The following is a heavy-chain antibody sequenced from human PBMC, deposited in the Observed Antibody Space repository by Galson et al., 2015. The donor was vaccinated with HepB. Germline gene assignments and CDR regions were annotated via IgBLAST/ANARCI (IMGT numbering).Heavy chain of an antibody. D-gene: IGHD6-19*01. Sequence: SLRLSCAASGFTFSSYAMSWVRQAPGKGLEWVSAISGSGGSTYYADSVKGRFTISRDNSKNTLYLQMNSLRAEDTAVYYCAKGDFICVGSGCYYFDYWGQGTLVTVSS. CDR1: GFTFSSYA. V-gene: IGHV3-23*01. CDR3: AKGDFICVGSGCYYFDY. J-gene: IGHJ4*02. CDR2: ISGSGGST.